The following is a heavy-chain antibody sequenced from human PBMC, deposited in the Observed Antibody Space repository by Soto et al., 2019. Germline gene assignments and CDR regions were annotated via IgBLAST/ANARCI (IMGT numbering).Heavy chain of an antibody. D-gene: IGHD5-12*01. Sequence: GGSLRLSCAASGFTFSSYSMSWVRQAPGKGLEWVSVIIWDGSGTKYADSVKGRFTISRDNSKTSLSLQMNSLRTEDTAFYYCARESRDGFNYFDYWGQGTLVTVSS. CDR3: ARESRDGFNYFDY. V-gene: IGHV3-43*01. CDR2: IIWDGSGT. CDR1: GFTFSSYS. J-gene: IGHJ4*02.